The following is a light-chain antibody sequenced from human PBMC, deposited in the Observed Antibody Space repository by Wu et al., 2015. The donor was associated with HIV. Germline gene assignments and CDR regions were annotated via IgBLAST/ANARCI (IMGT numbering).Light chain of an antibody. Sequence: EIVLTQSPGTLSLSPGERATLSCRASQSVSNNYLAWYQQKPGQAPRLLIYAASSRATGIPDRFSGSGSGTDFTLTISSLQPEDFATYYCQQSYSTPLTFGPGTKVDIK. CDR1: QSVSNNY. V-gene: IGKV3-20*01. CDR3: QQSYSTPLT. CDR2: AAS. J-gene: IGKJ3*01.